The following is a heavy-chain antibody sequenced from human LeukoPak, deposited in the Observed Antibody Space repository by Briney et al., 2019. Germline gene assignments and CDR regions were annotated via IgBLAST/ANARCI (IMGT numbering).Heavy chain of an antibody. CDR3: AKAPTYYYDSSGYYFDY. V-gene: IGHV3-48*04. CDR1: GFTFSSYS. J-gene: IGHJ4*02. D-gene: IGHD3-22*01. Sequence: GGSLRLSCAASGFTFSSYSMNWVRQAPGKGLEWVSYISSSSSTIYYADSVKGRFTISRDNAKNSLYLQMNSLRAEDTALYYCAKAPTYYYDSSGYYFDYWGQGTLVTVSS. CDR2: ISSSSSTI.